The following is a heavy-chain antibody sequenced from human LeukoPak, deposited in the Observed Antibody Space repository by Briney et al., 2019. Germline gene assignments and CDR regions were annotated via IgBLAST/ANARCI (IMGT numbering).Heavy chain of an antibody. CDR2: IYHTGTT. CDR3: ARRVSGVSWYFDL. CDR1: GVSSISIDYY. J-gene: IGHJ2*01. Sequence: PSETLSLTCTVSGVSSISIDYYWDWIRQPPGKGPEWIGAIYHTGTTYYNPSLKSRVTISVDTSKNQFSLKLGSVAATDTAVFYCARRVSGVSWYFDLWGRGTLVTVSS. D-gene: IGHD5/OR15-5a*01. V-gene: IGHV4-39*01.